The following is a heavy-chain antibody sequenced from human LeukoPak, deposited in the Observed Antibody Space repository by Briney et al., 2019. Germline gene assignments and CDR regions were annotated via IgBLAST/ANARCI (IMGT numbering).Heavy chain of an antibody. Sequence: PSETLSLTCTVSGGSISSSSYYWGWIRQPPGKGLEWIGSIYYSGSTYYNPSLKSRVTISVDTSKNQFSLKLSSVTAADTAVYYCARAGYSCGYIYWGQGTLVTVSS. J-gene: IGHJ4*02. CDR1: GGSISSSSYY. CDR2: IYYSGST. CDR3: ARAGYSCGYIY. D-gene: IGHD5-18*01. V-gene: IGHV4-39*07.